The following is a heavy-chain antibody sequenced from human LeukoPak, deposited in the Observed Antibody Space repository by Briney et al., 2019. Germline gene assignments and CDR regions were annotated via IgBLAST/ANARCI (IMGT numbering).Heavy chain of an antibody. J-gene: IGHJ4*02. CDR2: IYYSGTT. CDR3: ARGTLYSGWSYYFDS. CDR1: GDSISSSSSY. V-gene: IGHV4-39*07. Sequence: PSETLSLTCTVSGDSISSSSSYWGWIRQPPGEGLEWIGSIYYSGTTKYNPSLKSRVTISVDNSNNKFSLRLSSVTAADTALYYCARGTLYSGWSYYFDSWGQGTLVTVSS. D-gene: IGHD6-19*01.